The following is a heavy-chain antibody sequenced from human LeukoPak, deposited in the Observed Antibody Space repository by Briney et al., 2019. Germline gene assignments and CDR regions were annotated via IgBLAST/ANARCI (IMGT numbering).Heavy chain of an antibody. D-gene: IGHD3-10*01. CDR2: IYSGDTT. CDR3: ASILRSSSGYYFDY. CDR1: GFTFSTYS. J-gene: IGHJ4*02. V-gene: IGHV3-66*01. Sequence: GGSLRLSCAASGFTFSTYSMNWVRQAPGKGLEWVSVIYSGDTTFYADSVRGKFTISRDNSKNTLYLQMNSLRAEDTAVYYCASILRSSSGYYFDYWGQGTLVTVSS.